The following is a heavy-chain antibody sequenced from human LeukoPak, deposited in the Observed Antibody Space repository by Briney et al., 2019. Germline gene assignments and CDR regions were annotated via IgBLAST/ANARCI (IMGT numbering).Heavy chain of an antibody. CDR3: ARVDDLDAFDN. D-gene: IGHD2-2*03. Sequence: GGSLRLSCLTSGFTFSNHAMHWVRQGPGKGLEWVAVISDDGSTKFYADSVKGRFTISRDNSKNTLFLQINSLRPEDTAVYYCARVDDLDAFDNWGQGTLVTVSS. J-gene: IGHJ3*02. CDR2: ISDDGSTK. CDR1: GFTFSNHA. V-gene: IGHV3-30*04.